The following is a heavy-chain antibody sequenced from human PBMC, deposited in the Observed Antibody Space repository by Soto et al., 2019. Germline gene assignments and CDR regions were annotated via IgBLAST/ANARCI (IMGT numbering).Heavy chain of an antibody. V-gene: IGHV3-15*01. Sequence: EVQLVESGGGLVKPGGSLRLSCAASGFTFSNAWMTWVRQAPGKGLEWVGRVKSKTDGGTIDYAAPVKHRFTISRDDSKNTLYLQMNSLKTEDTAVYYCIGTYSGSSMRFDYWGQGTLVTVSS. CDR3: IGTYSGSSMRFDY. CDR1: GFTFSNAW. J-gene: IGHJ4*02. CDR2: VKSKTDGGTI. D-gene: IGHD5-12*01.